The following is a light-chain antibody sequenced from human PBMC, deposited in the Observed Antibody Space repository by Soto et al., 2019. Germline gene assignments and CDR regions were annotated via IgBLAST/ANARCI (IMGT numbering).Light chain of an antibody. Sequence: DIQMTQSPSSLPASVGDRVTLTCRASQSISTYLNWYQHKPGKAPKLLIYAASSLQSGVPSRLSGSGSGTDFTLTLSSLQPEDFATYYLQKSYKIPYTFGHGNQLAIK. V-gene: IGKV1-39*01. CDR2: AAS. J-gene: IGKJ2*01. CDR3: QKSYKIPYT. CDR1: QSISTY.